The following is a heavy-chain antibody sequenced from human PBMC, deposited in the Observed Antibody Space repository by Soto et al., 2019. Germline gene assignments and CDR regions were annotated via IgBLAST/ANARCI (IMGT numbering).Heavy chain of an antibody. V-gene: IGHV4-61*01. Sequence: QVQLQESGPGLVKPSETLSLTCTVSGGSVSSGSYYWSWIRQPPGKGLEWIGYMYNSGSNNYNHSLKSRVIISVDTFKNQFSKKRSSVTAADTAVYYCARVSSGWYYFDYWGQGTLVTVSS. J-gene: IGHJ4*02. CDR1: GGSVSSGSYY. CDR3: ARVSSGWYYFDY. D-gene: IGHD6-19*01. CDR2: MYNSGSN.